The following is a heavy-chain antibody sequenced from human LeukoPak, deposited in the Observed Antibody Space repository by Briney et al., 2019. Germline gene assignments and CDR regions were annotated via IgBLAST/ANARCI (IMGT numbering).Heavy chain of an antibody. J-gene: IGHJ4*02. CDR2: IYYSGST. V-gene: IGHV4-39*07. CDR1: GGSISSSSYY. Sequence: PSETLSLTCTVSGGSISSSSYYWGWIRQPPGKGLEWIGSIYYSGSTYYNPSLKSRVTIPVDTSKNQFSLKLSSVTAADTAVYYCARVRNYYDSSGYYIDYWGQGTLVTVSS. D-gene: IGHD3-22*01. CDR3: ARVRNYYDSSGYYIDY.